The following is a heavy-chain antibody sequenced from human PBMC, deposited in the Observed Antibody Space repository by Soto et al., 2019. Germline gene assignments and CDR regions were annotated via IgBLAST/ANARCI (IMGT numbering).Heavy chain of an antibody. CDR3: AKDPGQVDIVAHDGY. J-gene: IGHJ4*02. Sequence: EVQLLESGGGLVQPGGSLRLSCAASGFTFSSYAMSWVRQAPGKGLGWVSAISGSGGSTYYADSVKGRLTISRDNSKNTLYLQMNSLRAEDTAVYYCAKDPGQVDIVAHDGYWGQGTLVTVSS. D-gene: IGHD5-12*01. CDR2: ISGSGGST. CDR1: GFTFSSYA. V-gene: IGHV3-23*01.